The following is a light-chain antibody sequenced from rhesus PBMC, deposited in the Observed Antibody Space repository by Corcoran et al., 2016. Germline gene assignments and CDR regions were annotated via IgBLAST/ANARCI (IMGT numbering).Light chain of an antibody. CDR2: EAS. CDR3: QQHNSYPPT. CDR1: QGITND. V-gene: IGKV1-25*01. J-gene: IGKJ3*01. Sequence: DIQMTQSPSSLSASVGDRVTITCRASQGITNDLAWYQQKPGETPKLLIYEASSLQSGIPSLVSGSGSGTDFSLTISSLQSEDFATYYCQQHNSYPPTFGPGTKLDIK.